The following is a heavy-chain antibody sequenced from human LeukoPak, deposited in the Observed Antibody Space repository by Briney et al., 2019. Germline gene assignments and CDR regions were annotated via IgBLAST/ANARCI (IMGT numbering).Heavy chain of an antibody. V-gene: IGHV3-9*03. J-gene: IGHJ4*02. D-gene: IGHD6-6*01. CDR1: GITFDDYA. CDR2: ISWNSGSI. Sequence: PGGSLRLSCVASGITFDDYAMHWVRQAPGKGLEWVSGISWNSGSIGYADSVKGRFTISRDNAKKSLYLQMNSLRAEDMAFYYCAKGRYSFSSSSVFDYWGQGTLVTVSS. CDR3: AKGRYSFSSSSVFDY.